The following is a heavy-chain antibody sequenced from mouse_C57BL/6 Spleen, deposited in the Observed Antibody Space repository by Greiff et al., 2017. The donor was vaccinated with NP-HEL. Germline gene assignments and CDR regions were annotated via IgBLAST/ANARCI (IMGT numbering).Heavy chain of an antibody. CDR2: IWGVGST. J-gene: IGHJ3*01. V-gene: IGHV2-6*01. CDR1: GFSLTSYG. CDR3: ASTYDYDEGFAY. D-gene: IGHD2-4*01. Sequence: VKVVESGPGLVAPSQSLSITCTVSGFSLTSYGVDWVRQSPGKGLEWLGVIWGVGSTNYNSALKSRLSISKDNSKSQVFLKMNSLQTDDTAMYYCASTYDYDEGFAYWGQGTLVTVSA.